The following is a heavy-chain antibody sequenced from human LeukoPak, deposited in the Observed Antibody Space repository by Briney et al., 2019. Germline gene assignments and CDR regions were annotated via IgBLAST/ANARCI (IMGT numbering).Heavy chain of an antibody. V-gene: IGHV3-33*01. J-gene: IGHJ4*02. CDR3: ARDSAVAGFFLDY. D-gene: IGHD6-19*01. CDR2: IWYDGSNK. CDR1: GFTFSSYG. Sequence: GRSLRLSCAASGFTFSSYGMHWVRQAPGKGLEWVAVIWYDGSNKYYADSVKGRFTISRDNSKNTLYLQMNSLRAEDTAVYYCARDSAVAGFFLDYWGQGTLVTVSS.